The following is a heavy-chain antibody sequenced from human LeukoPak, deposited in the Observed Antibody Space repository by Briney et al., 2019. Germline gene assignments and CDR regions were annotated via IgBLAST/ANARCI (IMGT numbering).Heavy chain of an antibody. Sequence: SETLSLTCTVSGFSISSAYYWGWIRQPPGKGLEWIGSIYHTGRTYYNPSLKSRVTISVDTSKNQFSLKLSSVTAADTAVYYCARRRWFGELLSKGFDPWGQGTLVTVSS. D-gene: IGHD3-10*01. CDR2: IYHTGRT. V-gene: IGHV4-38-2*02. CDR3: ARRRWFGELLSKGFDP. J-gene: IGHJ5*02. CDR1: GFSISSAYY.